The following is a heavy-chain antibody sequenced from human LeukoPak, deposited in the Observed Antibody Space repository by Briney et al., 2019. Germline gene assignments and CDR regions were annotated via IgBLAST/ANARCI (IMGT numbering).Heavy chain of an antibody. CDR2: ISSSGSTI. Sequence: GGSLRLSRAASGFTFSDYYMTWIRQAPGNGLEWVSYISSSGSTINYADSVRGRFTISRDNAKNSLYLEMNSLRAEDTAVYYCGRGYSNGPAIDSWGQGTLVTVSS. CDR3: GRGYSNGPAIDS. CDR1: GFTFSDYY. V-gene: IGHV3-11*04. D-gene: IGHD5-18*01. J-gene: IGHJ4*02.